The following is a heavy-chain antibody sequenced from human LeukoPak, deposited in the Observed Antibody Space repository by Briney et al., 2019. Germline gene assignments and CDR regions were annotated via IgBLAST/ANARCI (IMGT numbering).Heavy chain of an antibody. CDR1: GFTFGDYA. CDR3: ARDRTSLNAFDI. V-gene: IGHV3-49*03. D-gene: IGHD3/OR15-3a*01. CDR2: IRSKAYGGTT. Sequence: GGSLRLSCTASGFTFGDYAMSWFRQAPGKGLEWVGFIRSKAYGGTTEYAASVKGRFTISRDDSKSIAYLQMNSLRAEDTAVYYCARDRTSLNAFDIWGQGTMVTVSS. J-gene: IGHJ3*02.